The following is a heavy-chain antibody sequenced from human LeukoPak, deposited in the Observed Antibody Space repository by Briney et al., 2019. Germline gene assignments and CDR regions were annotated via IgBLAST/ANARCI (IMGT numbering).Heavy chain of an antibody. J-gene: IGHJ5*02. D-gene: IGHD6-19*01. CDR2: IYTSGST. CDR1: GGSISSYY. V-gene: IGHV4-4*07. CDR3: ARRSRGGLSRGNNWFDP. Sequence: PSETLSLTCTVSGGSISSYYWSWIRQPAGKGLEWIGRIYTSGSTNYNPSLKSRVTMSVDTSKNQFSLKLSSVTAADTAVYYCARRSRGGLSRGNNWFDPWGQGTLVTVSS.